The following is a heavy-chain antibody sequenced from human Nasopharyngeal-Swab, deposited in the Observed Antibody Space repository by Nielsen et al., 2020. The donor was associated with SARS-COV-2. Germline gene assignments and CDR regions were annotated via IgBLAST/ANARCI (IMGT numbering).Heavy chain of an antibody. CDR2: IYHSGST. J-gene: IGHJ6*03. CDR3: ASPQGSSGHYYMDV. Sequence: WIRQPPGKGLEWIGEIYHSGSTNYNPSLKSRVTISVDKSKNQFSLKLSSVTAADKAVYYCASPQGSSGHYYMDVWGKGTTVTVSS. D-gene: IGHD3-22*01. V-gene: IGHV4-4*02.